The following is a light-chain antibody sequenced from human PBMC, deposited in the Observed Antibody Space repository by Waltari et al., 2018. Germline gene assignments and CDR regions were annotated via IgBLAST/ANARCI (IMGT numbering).Light chain of an antibody. CDR2: AAS. J-gene: IGKJ2*01. CDR1: QGISSC. CDR3: QQSYSTPYT. V-gene: IGKV1-12*01. Sequence: DIQMTQSPSSLSASVGDRVTITCRASQGISSCLAWYQQKPGKAPELLIYAASSFQSGVPSRFSGSGSGTDFTLTISSLQPEDFATYFCQQSYSTPYTFGQGTKLDIK.